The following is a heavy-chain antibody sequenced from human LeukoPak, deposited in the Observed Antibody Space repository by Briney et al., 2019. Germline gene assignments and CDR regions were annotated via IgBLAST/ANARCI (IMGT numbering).Heavy chain of an antibody. Sequence: PSETLSLTCTVSGGSISRYYWSWIRQPPGKGRQWVGYISDSGRTNYNPPLKSRVTISVDTSKTPLSQKLTSGTAADTAVYYCARQLKGLLGPFDIWGQGTMVTVSS. CDR3: ARQLKGLLGPFDI. J-gene: IGHJ3*02. D-gene: IGHD5-24*01. V-gene: IGHV4-59*01. CDR2: ISDSGRT. CDR1: GGSISRYY.